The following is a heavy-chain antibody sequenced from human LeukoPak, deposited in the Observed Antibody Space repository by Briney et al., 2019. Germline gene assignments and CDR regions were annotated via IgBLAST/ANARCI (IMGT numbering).Heavy chain of an antibody. Sequence: PGGSLRLSCAASGFTFSSYAMHWVRQAPGKGLEWVAVISYDGSNKYYADSVKGRFTISRDNSKNTLYLQMNSLRAEDTAVYYCARDLIVVVPAAMTALYYYYYGMDVWGQGTTVTVSS. CDR1: GFTFSSYA. V-gene: IGHV3-30-3*01. D-gene: IGHD2-2*01. J-gene: IGHJ6*02. CDR3: ARDLIVVVPAAMTALYYYYYGMDV. CDR2: ISYDGSNK.